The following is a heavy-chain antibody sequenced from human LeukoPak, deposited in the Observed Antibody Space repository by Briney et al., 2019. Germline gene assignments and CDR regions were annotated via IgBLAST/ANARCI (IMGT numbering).Heavy chain of an antibody. CDR2: IKQDGSEK. J-gene: IGHJ3*02. V-gene: IGHV3-7*01. Sequence: GGSLRLSCAASGFTFSSYWMSWVRQAPGKGLEWVANIKQDGSEKYYVDSVKGRFTISRDNAKSSLYLQMNSLRAEDTAVYYCARGYDFWSGYGAFDIWGQGTMVTVSS. CDR3: ARGYDFWSGYGAFDI. D-gene: IGHD3-3*01. CDR1: GFTFSSYW.